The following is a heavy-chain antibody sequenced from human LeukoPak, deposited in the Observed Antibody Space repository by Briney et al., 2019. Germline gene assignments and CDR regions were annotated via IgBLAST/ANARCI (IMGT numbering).Heavy chain of an antibody. J-gene: IGHJ4*02. CDR3: AINGGGDSGYGNFDY. CDR2: INWNSDSI. Sequence: SGGSLRLSCVVSGFTFDDYAMHWVRQVPGKGLEWVSGINWNSDSIGYADSVKGRFTTSRDNAKNSLYLQMNSLRAEDTAFYYCAINGGGDSGYGNFDYWGQGTLVTVSS. D-gene: IGHD5-12*01. CDR1: GFTFDDYA. V-gene: IGHV3-9*01.